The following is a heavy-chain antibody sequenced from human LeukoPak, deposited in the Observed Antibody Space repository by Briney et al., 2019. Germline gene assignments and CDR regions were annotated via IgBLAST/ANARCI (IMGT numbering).Heavy chain of an antibody. Sequence: SETLSLTCTVSGGSISSYYWSWIRQPPGKGLEWIGYIYYGGSTNYNPSLKSRVTISVDTSKNQFFLKLSSVTAADTAVYYCARDRRVRGVGIDYWGQGTLVTVSS. CDR1: GGSISSYY. CDR2: IYYGGST. V-gene: IGHV4-59*01. D-gene: IGHD3-10*01. CDR3: ARDRRVRGVGIDY. J-gene: IGHJ4*02.